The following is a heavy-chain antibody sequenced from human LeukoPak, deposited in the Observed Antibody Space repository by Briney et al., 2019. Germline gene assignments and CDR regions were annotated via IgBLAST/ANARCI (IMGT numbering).Heavy chain of an antibody. V-gene: IGHV4-39*01. Sequence: SETLSLTCTVSGGSISSSSSYWGWIRQPPGKGLEWIGHIFHSGRTSYNPSLMSRVTISVDTSKNQFSLKLSSVTAADTAVYYCARAITRSLLDYWGQGTLVTVSS. CDR2: IFHSGRT. J-gene: IGHJ4*02. CDR3: ARAITRSLLDY. D-gene: IGHD3-3*01. CDR1: GGSISSSSSY.